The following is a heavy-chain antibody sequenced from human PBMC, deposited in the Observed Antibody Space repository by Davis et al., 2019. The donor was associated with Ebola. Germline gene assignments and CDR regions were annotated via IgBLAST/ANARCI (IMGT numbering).Heavy chain of an antibody. Sequence: AASVKVSCKASGYTFTTYNMHWVRQAPGQRLEWMGWINAGNGNTRYSQKFQGRVTITRDTSASTAYMELSSLRSEDTAVYYCARWGGYCSGGSCQDYWGQGTLVTVSS. CDR1: GYTFTTYN. CDR2: INAGNGNT. V-gene: IGHV1-3*01. CDR3: ARWGGYCSGGSCQDY. D-gene: IGHD2-15*01. J-gene: IGHJ4*02.